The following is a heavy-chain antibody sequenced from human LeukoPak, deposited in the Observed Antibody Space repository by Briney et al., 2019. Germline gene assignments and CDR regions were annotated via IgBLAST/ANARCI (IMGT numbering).Heavy chain of an antibody. V-gene: IGHV3-9*03. J-gene: IGHJ6*03. CDR3: AKDSSRHYYYYYMDV. CDR1: GFTFDDYA. D-gene: IGHD6-13*01. Sequence: GGSLRLSCAASGFTFDDYAMHWVRQAPGKGLEWVSGISWNSGSIGYADSVKGRFTISRDNAKNSLYLQMNSLRAEDMALYYCAKDSSRHYYYYYMDVWGKGTTVTVSS. CDR2: ISWNSGSI.